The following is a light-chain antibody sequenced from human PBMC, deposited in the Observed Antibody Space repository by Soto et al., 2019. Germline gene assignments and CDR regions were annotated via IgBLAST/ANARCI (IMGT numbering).Light chain of an antibody. CDR1: ESVSKW. J-gene: IGKJ1*01. Sequence: DIQMTQSPSLLSASVGDKVTITCRATESVSKWLAWYQEKPGNPPRLLIYDASTLESGVPSRFSGSGSGTEFTLTISSLQAFDFAIYYCQQYNSYSWTFGQGTKVEMK. CDR3: QQYNSYSWT. V-gene: IGKV1-5*01. CDR2: DAS.